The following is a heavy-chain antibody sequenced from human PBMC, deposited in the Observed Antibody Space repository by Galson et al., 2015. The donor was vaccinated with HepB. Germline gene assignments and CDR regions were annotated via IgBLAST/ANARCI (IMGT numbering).Heavy chain of an antibody. Sequence: SLRLSCAASGFTFSSYSMNWVRQAPGKGLEWVSYISSSSSTIYYADSVKGRFTISRDNAKNSLYLQMNSLRAEDTAVYYCARDRHYGWFDPWGQGTLVTVSS. CDR3: ARDRHYGWFDP. D-gene: IGHD4-17*01. J-gene: IGHJ5*02. CDR1: GFTFSSYS. V-gene: IGHV3-48*01. CDR2: ISSSSSTI.